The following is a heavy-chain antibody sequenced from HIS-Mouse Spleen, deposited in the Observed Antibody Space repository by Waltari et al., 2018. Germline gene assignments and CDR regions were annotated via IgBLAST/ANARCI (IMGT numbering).Heavy chain of an antibody. CDR1: GGSFSGYS. CDR2: INHSGST. J-gene: IGHJ3*02. V-gene: IGHV4-34*01. Sequence: QVQLQQWGAGLLKPSETLSLTCAVYGGSFSGYSWSWIRQPPGKGLEWIGEINHSGSTNYNPSLKSRVTISVDTSKNQFSLKLSSVTAADTAVYYCARGLRFLEWLSPAFDIWGQGTMVTVSS. CDR3: ARGLRFLEWLSPAFDI. D-gene: IGHD3-3*01.